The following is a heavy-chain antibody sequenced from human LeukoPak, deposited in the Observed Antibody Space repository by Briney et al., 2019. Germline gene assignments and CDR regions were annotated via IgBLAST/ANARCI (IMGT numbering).Heavy chain of an antibody. V-gene: IGHV4-59*12. CDR3: ARGRSGFLEWLFFDY. Sequence: PSETLSLTCTVSGGSINNSYWTWIRQPPGKGLEWIGHIYYSGSTNYSPSLKSRVTISVDTSKNQFSLKLSSVTAADTAVYYCARGRSGFLEWLFFDYWGQGTLVTVSS. CDR1: GGSINNSY. J-gene: IGHJ4*02. D-gene: IGHD3-3*01. CDR2: IYYSGST.